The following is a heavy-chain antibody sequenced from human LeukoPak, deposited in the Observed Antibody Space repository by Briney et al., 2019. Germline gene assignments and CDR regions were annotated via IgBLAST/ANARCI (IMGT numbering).Heavy chain of an antibody. CDR1: RFTFSSYD. CDR3: AKALTKYYYDSSGNWFDP. J-gene: IGHJ5*02. V-gene: IGHV3-30*18. CDR2: ISYDGSNK. Sequence: GGSLRLSCAASRFTFSSYDMHWVRQAPGKGLEWVAVISYDGSNKYYADSVKGRFTISRDNSKNTLYLQMISLRAVDTAVYYCAKALTKYYYDSSGNWFDPWGQGTLVTVSS. D-gene: IGHD3-22*01.